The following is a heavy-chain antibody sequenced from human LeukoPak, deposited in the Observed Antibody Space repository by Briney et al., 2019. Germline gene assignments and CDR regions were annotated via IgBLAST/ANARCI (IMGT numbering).Heavy chain of an antibody. V-gene: IGHV4-59*01. J-gene: IGHJ5*02. Sequence: SETLSLTCTVSGGSISSYYWSWIRQPPGKGLEWIGYIYYSRSTNYNPSLKSRVTISVDTSKNQFSLKLSSVTAADTAVYYCARANVMVVAAPQANWFDPWAREPWSQSPQ. CDR2: IYYSRST. CDR1: GGSISSYY. CDR3: ARANVMVVAAPQANWFDP. D-gene: IGHD2-15*01.